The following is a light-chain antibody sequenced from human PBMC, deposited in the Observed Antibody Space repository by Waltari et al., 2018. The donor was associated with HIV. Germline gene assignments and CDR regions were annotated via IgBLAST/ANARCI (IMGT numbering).Light chain of an antibody. CDR3: QQADSFPHT. CDR1: QSIGSS. J-gene: IGKJ4*01. Sequence: EIQMAQSPSSVTGSVGDRVTITCRASQSIGSSLAWYQHQPGEAPKLLIFGASRLESGVPPRFVGSGSGTEFALTISSLQTEDSATYYCQQADSFPHTFGGGTKVE. V-gene: IGKV1-12*01. CDR2: GAS.